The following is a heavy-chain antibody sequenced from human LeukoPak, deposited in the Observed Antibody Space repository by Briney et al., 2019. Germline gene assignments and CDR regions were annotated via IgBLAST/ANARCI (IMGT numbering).Heavy chain of an antibody. Sequence: PSETLSLTCTVSGGSISSYYWSWIRQPPGKGLEWIGSIYYSGSTYYNPSLKSRVTISVDTSKNQFSLKLSSVTAADTAVYYCAGITMVRGVTVIDYWGQGTLVTVSS. CDR3: AGITMVRGVTVIDY. J-gene: IGHJ4*02. V-gene: IGHV4-39*07. CDR2: IYYSGST. CDR1: GGSISSYY. D-gene: IGHD3-10*01.